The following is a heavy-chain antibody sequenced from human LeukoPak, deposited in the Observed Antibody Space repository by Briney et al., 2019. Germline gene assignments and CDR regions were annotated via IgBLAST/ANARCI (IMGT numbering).Heavy chain of an antibody. J-gene: IGHJ4*02. CDR2: ISSSSTWI. CDR1: EFSFSDYS. V-gene: IGHV3-21*01. D-gene: IGHD3-22*01. Sequence: GGSLRLSCAASEFSFSDYSMNWVRQAPGQGLEWVSSISSSSTWIFYADSVMGRFTISRDNAKNSLFLQMNSLRAEDTAVYYCVRGYIDNLGYSPRSSFDTWGQGTLVTVSS. CDR3: VRGYIDNLGYSPRSSFDT.